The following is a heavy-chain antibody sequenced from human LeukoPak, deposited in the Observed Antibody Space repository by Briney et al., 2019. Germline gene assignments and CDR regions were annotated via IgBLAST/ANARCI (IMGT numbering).Heavy chain of an antibody. J-gene: IGHJ4*02. CDR3: GSGNYLVY. CDR2: ISYGGSND. CDR1: GFTFSSFG. D-gene: IGHD1-26*01. V-gene: IGHV3-30*03. Sequence: GLSLRLSCAASGFTFSSFGMHWVRQAPGKGLEWVAFISYGGSNDYYADSVKGRFTISRDNSKNTLYLQMNSLRAEDTAVYYCGSGNYLVYWGQGTLVTVSS.